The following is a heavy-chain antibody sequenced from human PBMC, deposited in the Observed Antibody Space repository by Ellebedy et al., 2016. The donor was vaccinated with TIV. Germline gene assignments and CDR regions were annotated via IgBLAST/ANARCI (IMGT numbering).Heavy chain of an antibody. V-gene: IGHV1-3*01. CDR2: INAGNGNT. CDR1: GYTFTSYA. J-gene: IGHJ6*02. D-gene: IGHD3-3*01. Sequence: ASVKVSXKASGYTFTSYAMHWVRQAPGQRLEWMGWINAGNGNTKYSQKFQGRVTITRDTSASTVYMELSSLMSEDTAVYYCATREWQDPMDVWGQGTTVTVSS. CDR3: ATREWQDPMDV.